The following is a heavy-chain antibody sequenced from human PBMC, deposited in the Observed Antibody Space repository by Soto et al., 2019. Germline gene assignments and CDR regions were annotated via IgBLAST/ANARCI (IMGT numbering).Heavy chain of an antibody. CDR3: ARDRVVYYYDSSGYYP. D-gene: IGHD3-22*01. V-gene: IGHV3-48*02. CDR1: GFTFSSYN. CDR2: ISISSTTI. J-gene: IGHJ5*02. Sequence: PGGSLRLSCVASGFTFSSYNMNWVRQAPGKGLEWVSYISISSTTIYYADSVKGRFTISRDNAKNSLYLQMNSLRDDDTAVYYCARDRVVYYYDSSGYYPWGQGTLVTVSS.